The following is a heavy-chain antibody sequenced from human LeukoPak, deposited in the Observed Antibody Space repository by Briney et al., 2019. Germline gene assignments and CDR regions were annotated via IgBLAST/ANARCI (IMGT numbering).Heavy chain of an antibody. Sequence: GASVKVSCKASGYTFTSYDINWVRQATGQGLEWMGWMNPNSGNTGYAQKFQGRVTITRNTSISTAYMELSSLRSEDTAVYYCARGFSDLWQQLVPRYYYYMDVWGKGTTVTVSS. CDR1: GYTFTSYD. V-gene: IGHV1-8*03. CDR2: MNPNSGNT. CDR3: ARGFSDLWQQLVPRYYYYMDV. J-gene: IGHJ6*03. D-gene: IGHD6-13*01.